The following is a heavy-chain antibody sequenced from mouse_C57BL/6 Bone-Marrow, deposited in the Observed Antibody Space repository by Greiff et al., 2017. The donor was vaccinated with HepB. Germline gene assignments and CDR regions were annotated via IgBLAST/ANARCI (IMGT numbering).Heavy chain of an antibody. Sequence: EVKLVESGGDLVKPGGSLKLSCAASGFTFSSYGMSWVRQTPDKRLEWVATISSGGSYTYYPDSVKGRFTISRDNAKNTLYLQRSSLKSEDTAMYYCARGAGGDYWGQGTTLTVSS. CDR3: ARGAGGDY. V-gene: IGHV5-6*01. CDR1: GFTFSSYG. J-gene: IGHJ2*01. CDR2: ISSGGSYT.